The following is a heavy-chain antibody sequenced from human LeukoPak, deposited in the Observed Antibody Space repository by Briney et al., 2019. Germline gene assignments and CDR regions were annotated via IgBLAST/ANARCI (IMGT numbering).Heavy chain of an antibody. Sequence: SETLSLTCAVYVGSFSGYYWSWIRQPPGKGLEWIGEVNHSGSTNYNPSLKSRVTISVDTSKNQFSLKLSSVTAADTAVYYCARVEKTDYDFWSGSKSSVAAFDIWGQGTKVTVSP. CDR1: VGSFSGYY. CDR3: ARVEKTDYDFWSGSKSSVAAFDI. CDR2: VNHSGST. D-gene: IGHD3-3*01. V-gene: IGHV4-34*01. J-gene: IGHJ3*02.